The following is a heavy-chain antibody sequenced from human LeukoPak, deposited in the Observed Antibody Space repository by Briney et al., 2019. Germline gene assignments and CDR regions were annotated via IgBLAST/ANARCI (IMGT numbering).Heavy chain of an antibody. CDR1: GGTFSSYA. J-gene: IGHJ5*02. D-gene: IGHD6-13*01. V-gene: IGHV1-69*13. CDR3: ARDNAAAAGTVWFDP. Sequence: ASVKVSCKASGGTFSSYAISWVRQAPGQGLAWMGGIIPIFGTANYAQKFQGRVTITADESTSTAYMELSSLRSEDTAVYYCARDNAAAAGTVWFDPWGQGTLVTVSS. CDR2: IIPIFGTA.